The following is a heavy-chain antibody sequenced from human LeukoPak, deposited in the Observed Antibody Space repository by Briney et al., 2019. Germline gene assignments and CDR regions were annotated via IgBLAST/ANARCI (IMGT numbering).Heavy chain of an antibody. CDR2: VNWNGGST. Sequence: PGGSLRLSCAASGFTFDDYGMSWVRQAPGKGLEWVSGVNWNGGSTGYADSVKGRFTISRDNAKNSLYLQMNSLRAEDTALHYCARAPWVPAASPYYYGMDVWGQGTTVTVSS. CDR1: GFTFDDYG. CDR3: ARAPWVPAASPYYYGMDV. D-gene: IGHD2-2*01. J-gene: IGHJ6*02. V-gene: IGHV3-20*04.